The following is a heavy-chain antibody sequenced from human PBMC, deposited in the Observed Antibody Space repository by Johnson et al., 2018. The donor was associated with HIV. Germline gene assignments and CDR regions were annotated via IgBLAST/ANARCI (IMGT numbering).Heavy chain of an antibody. J-gene: IGHJ3*02. CDR2: ISFDGSNK. CDR3: ARWLYSSSAEIEAFDI. Sequence: QMLLVESGGGVVQPGRSLRLSCAASGFTFSSYGIHWVRQAPGKGLEWVAVISFDGSNKYYADSLKGRFTVSRENAKNSLYLQMNSLRAGDTAVYYCARWLYSSSAEIEAFDIWGQGTMVTVSS. D-gene: IGHD6-6*01. CDR1: GFTFSSYG. V-gene: IGHV3-30*03.